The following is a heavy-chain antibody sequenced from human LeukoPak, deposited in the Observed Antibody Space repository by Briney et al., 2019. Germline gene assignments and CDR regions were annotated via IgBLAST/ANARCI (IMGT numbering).Heavy chain of an antibody. D-gene: IGHD4-17*01. J-gene: IGHJ5*02. V-gene: IGHV1-46*01. CDR1: GYTFTSYY. CDR3: ARRSVTTWGTNWFDP. CDR2: INPSGGST. Sequence: GASVKVSCKASGYTFTSYYMHWVRQAPGQGLEWMGIINPSGGSTSYAQKFQGRVTMTRDTSTSTVYMELSSLRSEDTAVYYCARRSVTTWGTNWFDPWGQGTLVTVSS.